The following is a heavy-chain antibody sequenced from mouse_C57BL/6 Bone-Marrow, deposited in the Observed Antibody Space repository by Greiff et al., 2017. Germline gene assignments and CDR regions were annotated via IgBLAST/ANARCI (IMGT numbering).Heavy chain of an antibody. Sequence: QVQLQQPGAELVKPGASVKMSCKASGYTFTSYWITWVKQRPGQGLEWIGDIYPGSGSTNYNEKFKSKATLTVDTSSSTAYMQLSSLTSEASAVYYCARDSSVITTVVAGCFDYWGQGTTLTVSS. V-gene: IGHV1-55*01. J-gene: IGHJ2*01. D-gene: IGHD1-1*01. CDR1: GYTFTSYW. CDR3: ARDSSVITTVVAGCFDY. CDR2: IYPGSGST.